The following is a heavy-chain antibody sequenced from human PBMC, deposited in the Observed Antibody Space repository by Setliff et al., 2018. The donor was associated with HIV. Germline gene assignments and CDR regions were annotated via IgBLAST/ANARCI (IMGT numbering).Heavy chain of an antibody. D-gene: IGHD3-10*01. V-gene: IGHV4-31*03. CDR2: IHHSGSY. J-gene: IGHJ5*02. CDR1: GVSINSDGYY. CDR3: ARAFGSGSYRWFDP. Sequence: SETLSLTCTVSGVSINSDGYYWGWIRQHPGKGLEWIGYIHHSGSYYYNPSLKSRLTISVDTSKNQFSLRLSSVTAADTAVYYCARAFGSGSYRWFDPWGQGTLVTVSS.